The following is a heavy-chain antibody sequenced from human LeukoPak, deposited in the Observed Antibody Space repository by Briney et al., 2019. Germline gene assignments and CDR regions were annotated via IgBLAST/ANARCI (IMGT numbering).Heavy chain of an antibody. CDR3: VRNGYYCLDY. CDR2: VFHSGST. Sequence: SETLSLTCAVSGGSISSNNWWSWVRQPPGEGLEWIGEVFHSGSTNYNPSRKSRVTISVEKSKNQFSLKLSSVTAADTAVYFCVRNGYYCLDYWGQGTLVTVSS. CDR1: GGSISSNNW. J-gene: IGHJ4*02. D-gene: IGHD3-3*01. V-gene: IGHV4-4*02.